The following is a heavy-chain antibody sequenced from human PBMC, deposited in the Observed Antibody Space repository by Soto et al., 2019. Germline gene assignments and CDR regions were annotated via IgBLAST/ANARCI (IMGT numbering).Heavy chain of an antibody. CDR2: IPSDGTDI. J-gene: IGHJ4*02. CDR1: GFTFRNYW. V-gene: IGHV3-74*03. Sequence: EVHLEESGGGLVQPGGSLRLSCETSGFTFRNYWMHWVRQPPGKGPEWVSNIPSDGTDITYADSVRGRFTISRDDAKNTWYLQMNSLRVGDTAMYYCVRDDPGLGVDYWGQGTLVTVSS. D-gene: IGHD3-16*01. CDR3: VRDDPGLGVDY.